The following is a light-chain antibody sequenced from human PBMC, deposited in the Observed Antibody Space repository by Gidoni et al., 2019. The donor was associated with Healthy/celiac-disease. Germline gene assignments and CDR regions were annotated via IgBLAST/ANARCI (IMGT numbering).Light chain of an antibody. V-gene: IGKV3-15*01. CDR3: QQYNNWYLT. J-gene: IGKJ4*01. Sequence: EIVMTQSPATLSVSPGERATLPCRASQSVSSNLAWYQQKPGQAPRLLIYGASTRATGIPARFSGSGSGTEFTLTISSLQSEDFAVYYCQQYNNWYLTFGGXTKVEIK. CDR2: GAS. CDR1: QSVSSN.